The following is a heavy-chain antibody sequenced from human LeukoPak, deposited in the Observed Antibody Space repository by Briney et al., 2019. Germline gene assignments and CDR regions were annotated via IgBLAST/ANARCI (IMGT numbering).Heavy chain of an antibody. V-gene: IGHV3-21*01. J-gene: IGHJ4*02. CDR1: GFTFSSYS. CDR2: ISSSSSYI. D-gene: IGHD6-19*01. Sequence: PGGSLRLSCAASGFTFSSYSMNWVRQAPGKGLEWVSSISSSSSYIYYADSVKGRFTISRDNAKNSLYLQMNSLRAEDTAVYHCARALEPSIAVIDYWGQGTLVTVSS. CDR3: ARALEPSIAVIDY.